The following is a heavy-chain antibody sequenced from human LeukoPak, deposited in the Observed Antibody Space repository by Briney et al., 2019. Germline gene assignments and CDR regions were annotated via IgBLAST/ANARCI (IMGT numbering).Heavy chain of an antibody. J-gene: IGHJ6*03. CDR1: GGTFSSYA. D-gene: IGHD5-12*01. CDR2: IIPIFGTA. Sequence: SVKVSCKASGGTFSSYAISWVRQAPGQGFEWMGGIIPIFGTANYAQKFQGRVTITADESTSTAYMELSSLRSEDTAVYYCARDRGKATISYYYYYMDVWGKGTTVTVSS. V-gene: IGHV1-69*13. CDR3: ARDRGKATISYYYYYMDV.